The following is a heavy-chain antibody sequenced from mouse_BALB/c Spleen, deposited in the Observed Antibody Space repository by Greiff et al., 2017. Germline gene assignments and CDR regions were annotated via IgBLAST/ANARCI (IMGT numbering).Heavy chain of an antibody. CDR2: IDPANGNT. V-gene: IGHV14-3*02. Sequence: VHVKQSGAELVKPGASVKLSCTASGFNIKDTYMHWVKQRPEQGLEWIGRIDPANGNTKYDPKFQGKATITADTSSNTAYLQLSSLTSEDTAVYYCARRNYRYAMDYWGQGTSVTVSS. J-gene: IGHJ4*01. D-gene: IGHD2-14*01. CDR1: GFNIKDTY. CDR3: ARRNYRYAMDY.